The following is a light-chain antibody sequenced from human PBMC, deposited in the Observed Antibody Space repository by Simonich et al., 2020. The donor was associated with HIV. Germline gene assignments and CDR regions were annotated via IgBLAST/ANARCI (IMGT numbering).Light chain of an antibody. CDR1: QSVLYSSNNKNY. J-gene: IGKJ4*01. Sequence: DIVMTQSPDSLAVSLGERATINCKSSQSVLYSSNNKNYLVWYQQKPGQPPKWLIYWASTRESGVPDRFSASGSGTDFTLTISSLQAEDVAVYYCQQYYSTPPTFGGGTKVEIK. CDR3: QQYYSTPPT. CDR2: WAS. V-gene: IGKV4-1*01.